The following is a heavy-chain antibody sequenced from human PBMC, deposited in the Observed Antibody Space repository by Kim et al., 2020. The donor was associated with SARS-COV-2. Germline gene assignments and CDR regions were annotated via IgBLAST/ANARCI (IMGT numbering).Heavy chain of an antibody. J-gene: IGHJ4*02. Sequence: ASVKVSCKASGYTFTSYGISWVRQAPGQGLEWMGWISAYNGNTNYAQKLQGRVTMTTDTSTSTAYMELRSLRSDDTAVYYCARVGYCSGGSCKPRRNDYGDYEHFDYWGQGTLVTVSS. CDR2: ISAYNGNT. V-gene: IGHV1-18*01. CDR3: ARVGYCSGGSCKPRRNDYGDYEHFDY. CDR1: GYTFTSYG. D-gene: IGHD2-15*01.